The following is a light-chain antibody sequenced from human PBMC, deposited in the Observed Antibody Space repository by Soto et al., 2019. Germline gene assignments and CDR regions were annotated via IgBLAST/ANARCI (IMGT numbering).Light chain of an antibody. CDR2: EVN. CDR1: NSDIATSVY. V-gene: IGLV2-8*01. Sequence: QSVLTQPASVSGSPGQSISFSCAGSNSDIATSVYVSWYQQHPGKAPQLIVYEVNKRPSGVPDRFSGSKSGNTASLTVSGLQDEDEADYYCSSYAGSNNFVVGTGAKATVL. CDR3: SSYAGSNNFV. J-gene: IGLJ1*01.